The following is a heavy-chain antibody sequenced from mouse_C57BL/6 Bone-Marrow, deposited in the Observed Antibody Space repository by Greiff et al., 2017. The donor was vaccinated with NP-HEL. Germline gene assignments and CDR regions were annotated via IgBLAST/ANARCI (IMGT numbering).Heavy chain of an antibody. J-gene: IGHJ1*03. D-gene: IGHD2-1*01. CDR2: IRNKANNHAT. Sequence: EVKLEESGGGLVQPGGSMKLSCAASGFTFSDAWMDWVRQSPEKGLEWVAEIRNKANNHATYYADSVKGRFTISRDDSKSSVYLQMNSLRAEDTGSYYCTRGGYGNYRYWYFDVWGTGTTVTVSS. CDR1: GFTFSDAW. CDR3: TRGGYGNYRYWYFDV. V-gene: IGHV6-6*01.